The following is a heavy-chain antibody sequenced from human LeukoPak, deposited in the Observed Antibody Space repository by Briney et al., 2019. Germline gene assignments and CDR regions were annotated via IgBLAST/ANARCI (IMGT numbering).Heavy chain of an antibody. Sequence: AASVKVSCKASGYTFTSYGISWVRQAPGQGLEWMGWISAYNGNTNYAQKLQGRVTMTTDTSTSTAYMELRSLRSDDTAVYYCARDSGGYCSGGSCYYYYYYYMDVWGKGTTVTVSS. V-gene: IGHV1-18*01. J-gene: IGHJ6*03. D-gene: IGHD2-15*01. CDR2: ISAYNGNT. CDR1: GYTFTSYG. CDR3: ARDSGGYCSGGSCYYYYYYYMDV.